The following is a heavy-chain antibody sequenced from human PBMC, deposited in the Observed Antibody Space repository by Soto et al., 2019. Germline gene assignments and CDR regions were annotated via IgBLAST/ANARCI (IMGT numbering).Heavy chain of an antibody. CDR3: TRDGDNYYHSSGYYDYYYGMDV. CDR2: ISSIGSTI. CDR1: GFTFSSFE. Sequence: GGSLRLSCAASGFTFSSFEMNWVRQAPGKGLGWVSYISSIGSTIYYADSVKGRLTISRDNAKNSLYLQMNSLRAEDTAVYYCTRDGDNYYHSSGYYDYYYGMDVWGQGTRSPSP. J-gene: IGHJ6*02. V-gene: IGHV3-48*03. D-gene: IGHD3-22*01.